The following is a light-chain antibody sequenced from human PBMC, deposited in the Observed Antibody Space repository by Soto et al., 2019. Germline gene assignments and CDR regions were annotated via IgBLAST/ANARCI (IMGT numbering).Light chain of an antibody. V-gene: IGKV3-20*01. CDR1: QSVGSSNY. Sequence: EIVLTQSPGTLSLSPGERATLSCRASQSVGSSNYLAWHQQKPGQAPRLLIYGASSRATGIPDRFSGSGSGTDFTLTISRLEPEDFAVYYCQLYGSSPYTFGQGTKLEIK. CDR3: QLYGSSPYT. J-gene: IGKJ2*01. CDR2: GAS.